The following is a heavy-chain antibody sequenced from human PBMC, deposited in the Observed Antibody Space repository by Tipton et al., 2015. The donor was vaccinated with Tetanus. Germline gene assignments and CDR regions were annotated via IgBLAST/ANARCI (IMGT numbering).Heavy chain of an antibody. CDR2: LSDSGGRT. V-gene: IGHV3-23*01. D-gene: IGHD3-10*01. J-gene: IGHJ4*02. CDR1: GFTFSSYA. CDR3: ARALPGTYTTPPWYYFDY. Sequence: GSLRLSCAASGFTFSSYAMGWVRQAPGKGLEWVSSLSDSGGRTYYADPVKGRFTISRDNSKTTLYLQMNSLRADDTAVYYCARALPGTYTTPPWYYFDYWGQGTLVSVSS.